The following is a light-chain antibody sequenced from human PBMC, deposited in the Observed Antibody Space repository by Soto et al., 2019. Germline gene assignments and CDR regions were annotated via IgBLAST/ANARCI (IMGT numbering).Light chain of an antibody. V-gene: IGKV4-1*01. CDR2: WAS. Sequence: DIVMTQSPDSLAVSLGERATINCKSSQSLVYSANNKNYLAWYQQKPGQPPKLLIYWASVRESGVPDRFSGSGSRTDFTLTISSLHAEDVAVYYCQQYVDTLWTFGQGTKVEVK. J-gene: IGKJ1*01. CDR3: QQYVDTLWT. CDR1: QSLVYSANNKNY.